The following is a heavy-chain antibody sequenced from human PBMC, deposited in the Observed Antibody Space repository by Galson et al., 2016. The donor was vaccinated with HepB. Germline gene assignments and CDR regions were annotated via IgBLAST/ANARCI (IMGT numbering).Heavy chain of an antibody. Sequence: SLRLSCAASGFIFDDYGLSWVRQAPGKGLEWVSGINWNGGSTGYADSVKGRFTISRDNAKNSLYLQMNSLRAEDTALYYCARRSGWLWTPAYHFDYWGQGTLVTVSS. J-gene: IGHJ4*02. D-gene: IGHD6-19*01. V-gene: IGHV3-20*04. CDR1: GFIFDDYG. CDR3: ARRSGWLWTPAYHFDY. CDR2: INWNGGST.